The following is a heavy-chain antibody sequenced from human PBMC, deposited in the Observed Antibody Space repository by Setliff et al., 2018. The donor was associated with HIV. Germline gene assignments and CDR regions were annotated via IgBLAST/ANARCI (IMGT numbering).Heavy chain of an antibody. CDR1: GGSFSDYY. D-gene: IGHD3-10*01. CDR3: ARVTFYGTGSFDYFDA. CDR2: IYTSGST. J-gene: IGHJ5*02. Sequence: SSETLSLTCAVYGGSFSDYYWSWIRQPAGKGLEWIGRIYTSGSTNYNPSLKSRVTMSLDASMNQFSLSLSSVTAADTAVYFCARVTFYGTGSFDYFDAWGPGILVTVSS. V-gene: IGHV4-59*10.